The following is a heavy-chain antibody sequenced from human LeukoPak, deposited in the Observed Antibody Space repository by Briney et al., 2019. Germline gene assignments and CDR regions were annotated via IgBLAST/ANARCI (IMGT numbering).Heavy chain of an antibody. Sequence: GASVKVSCTASGYTFTSYGISWVRQAPGQGLEWMGWISAYNGNTNYAQKFQGRVTMTTDTSTSTAYMELRSLRSDDTAVYYCARAEYCSSTSCYSGGRLYSSSARDYWGQGTLVTVSS. V-gene: IGHV1-18*01. D-gene: IGHD2-2*01. CDR3: ARAEYCSSTSCYSGGRLYSSSARDY. CDR1: GYTFTSYG. CDR2: ISAYNGNT. J-gene: IGHJ4*02.